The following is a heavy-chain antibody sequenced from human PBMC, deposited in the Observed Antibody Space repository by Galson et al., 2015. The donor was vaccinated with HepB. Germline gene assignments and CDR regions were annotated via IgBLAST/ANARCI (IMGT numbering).Heavy chain of an antibody. CDR2: ISSSSSTI. D-gene: IGHD6-6*01. CDR3: AKGVSSSFYYYMDV. Sequence: SLRLSCAASGFTLSSYSMNWVRQAPGKGLEWVSYISSSSSTIYYADSVKGRFTISRDNAKNSLYLQMNSLRAEDTAVYYCAKGVSSSFYYYMDVWGKGTTVTVSS. V-gene: IGHV3-48*01. J-gene: IGHJ6*03. CDR1: GFTLSSYS.